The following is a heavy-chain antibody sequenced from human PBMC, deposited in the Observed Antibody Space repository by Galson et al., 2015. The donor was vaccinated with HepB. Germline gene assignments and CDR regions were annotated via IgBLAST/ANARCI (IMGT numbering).Heavy chain of an antibody. Sequence: SLRLSCAASGFTFSSYAMHWVRQAPGKGLEWVAVISYDGSNKYYADSVKGRFTISRDNSKNTLYLQMNSLRAEDTAVYYCARDQDDYFDYWGQGTLVTVSS. CDR2: ISYDGSNK. D-gene: IGHD5-24*01. J-gene: IGHJ4*02. CDR1: GFTFSSYA. V-gene: IGHV3-30*04. CDR3: ARDQDDYFDY.